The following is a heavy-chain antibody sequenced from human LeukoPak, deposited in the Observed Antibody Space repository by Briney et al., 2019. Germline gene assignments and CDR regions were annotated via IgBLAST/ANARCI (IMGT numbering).Heavy chain of an antibody. D-gene: IGHD3-22*01. Sequence: ASVKVSCKASGGTLSSYAMSWVRQAPGQGLEWMGGIRPIFGTANYAQKFQGRVTITADESTSTAYMELSSLRSEDTAVYYCARTESGYYREYFRHWGQGTLVTVSS. V-gene: IGHV1-69*13. CDR3: ARTESGYYREYFRH. J-gene: IGHJ1*01. CDR1: GGTLSSYA. CDR2: IRPIFGTA.